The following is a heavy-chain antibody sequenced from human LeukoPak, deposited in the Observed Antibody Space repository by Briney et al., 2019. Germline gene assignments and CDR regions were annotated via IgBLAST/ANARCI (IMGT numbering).Heavy chain of an antibody. V-gene: IGHV4-4*07. Sequence: SETLSLTCKVSGGSISGYYWSWIRQPAGKGLEWIGRLDSSGSTNYNSSLKSRVTMSIDRSQFSLRLTSVTAADTAIYYCTRGTSCGSKCFFDYWGQGILVTVSS. CDR1: GGSISGYY. D-gene: IGHD2-21*01. J-gene: IGHJ4*02. CDR2: LDSSGST. CDR3: TRGTSCGSKCFFDY.